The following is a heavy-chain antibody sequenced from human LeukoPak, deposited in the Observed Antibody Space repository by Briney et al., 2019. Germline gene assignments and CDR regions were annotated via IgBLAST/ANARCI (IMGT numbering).Heavy chain of an antibody. Sequence: SQTLSLTCTVSGVSISSGDYYWSWIRQLPGKGLEWIGYIYYGGSTNYNPSLKSRVTISVDTSKNQFSLKLSSVTAADTAVYYCAREKGSGWASSEYYFDYWGQGTLVTVSS. J-gene: IGHJ4*02. CDR2: IYYGGST. V-gene: IGHV4-61*08. CDR3: AREKGSGWASSEYYFDY. D-gene: IGHD6-19*01. CDR1: GVSISSGDYY.